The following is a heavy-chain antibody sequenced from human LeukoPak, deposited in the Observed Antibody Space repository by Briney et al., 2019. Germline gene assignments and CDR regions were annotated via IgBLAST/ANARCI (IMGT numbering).Heavy chain of an antibody. Sequence: GGSLRLSCAASGFTFSSYAMSWVRQAPGKGLEWVSAISGSGGSTYYADSVKGRFTISRDNAKNSLYLQMNSLRAEDTAVYYCARAGGYSSSWYRQVRYFDYWGQGTLVTVSS. D-gene: IGHD6-13*01. J-gene: IGHJ4*02. CDR2: ISGSGGST. V-gene: IGHV3-23*01. CDR1: GFTFSSYA. CDR3: ARAGGYSSSWYRQVRYFDY.